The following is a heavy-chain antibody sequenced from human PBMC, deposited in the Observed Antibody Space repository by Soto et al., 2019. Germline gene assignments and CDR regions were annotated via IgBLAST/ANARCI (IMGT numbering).Heavy chain of an antibody. Sequence: GGSLRLSCAASGFTFSSYAMHWVRQAPGKGLEWVAVISYDGSNKYYADSVKGRFTISRDNSKNTLYLQMNSLRAEDTAVYYCAREGNGDYFDYWGQGTLVTVSS. D-gene: IGHD3-10*01. V-gene: IGHV3-30*04. CDR1: GFTFSSYA. J-gene: IGHJ4*02. CDR2: ISYDGSNK. CDR3: AREGNGDYFDY.